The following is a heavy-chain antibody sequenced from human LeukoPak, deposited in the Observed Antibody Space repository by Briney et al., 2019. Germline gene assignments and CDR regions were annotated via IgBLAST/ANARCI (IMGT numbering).Heavy chain of an antibody. CDR3: AKDLVNWNYPDY. CDR1: GFTFSNYG. V-gene: IGHV3-30*18. J-gene: IGHJ4*02. Sequence: PGGSLRLSCAASGFTFSNYGMHWVRQAPGRGLEWVAVISYDGNNKYYADSVKGRFTISRDNSKNTLYLQMNSLRAEDTAVYYCAKDLVNWNYPDYWGQGTLVTVSS. D-gene: IGHD1-1*01. CDR2: ISYDGNNK.